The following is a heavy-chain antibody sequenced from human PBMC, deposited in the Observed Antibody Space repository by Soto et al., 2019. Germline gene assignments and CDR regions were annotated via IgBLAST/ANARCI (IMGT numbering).Heavy chain of an antibody. J-gene: IGHJ4*02. CDR1: GDKFSSYT. D-gene: IGHD3-16*02. CDR2: IVSFTGVT. Sequence: GASVKVSCKASGDKFSSYTISWVRQAPGQGLEWMGRIVSFTGVTIYAQIFQGRITITADRSTSTAYMELSSLRSDDTAVYYCARGLRQDFYDYIWGSYREYYFDYWGQGTLVTVSS. V-gene: IGHV1-69*02. CDR3: ARGLRQDFYDYIWGSYREYYFDY.